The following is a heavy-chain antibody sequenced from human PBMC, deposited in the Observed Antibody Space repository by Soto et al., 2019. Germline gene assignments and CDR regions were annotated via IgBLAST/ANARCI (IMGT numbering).Heavy chain of an antibody. CDR1: GGSISSYY. D-gene: IGHD2-2*01. CDR3: ARGRPQKGGYCSSTSCYSYYYYYMDV. J-gene: IGHJ6*03. CDR2: IYYSGST. V-gene: IGHV4-59*01. Sequence: PSETLSPTCTVSGGSISSYYWSWIRQPPGKGLEWIGYIYYSGSTNYNPSLKGRVTISVDTSKNQFSLKLSSVTAADTAVYYCARGRPQKGGYCSSTSCYSYYYYYMDVWGKGTTVTVSS.